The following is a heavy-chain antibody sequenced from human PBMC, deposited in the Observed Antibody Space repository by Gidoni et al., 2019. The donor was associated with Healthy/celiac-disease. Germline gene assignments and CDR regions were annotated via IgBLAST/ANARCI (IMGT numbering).Heavy chain of an antibody. V-gene: IGHV4-39*01. CDR3: TRLLYDTRGYYYFDY. CDR1: GGSFSSASYY. J-gene: IGHJ4*02. Sequence: QLQLQESGPGLVKPSETLSLTCPVSGGSFSSASYYWGWIRQPPEKGLEWIASIYHSGNTYYNPSFKSRVTISVDTSRNQFSLKLSSVTAADAAVYYCTRLLYDTRGYYYFDYWGQGTLVTV. D-gene: IGHD3-22*01. CDR2: IYHSGNT.